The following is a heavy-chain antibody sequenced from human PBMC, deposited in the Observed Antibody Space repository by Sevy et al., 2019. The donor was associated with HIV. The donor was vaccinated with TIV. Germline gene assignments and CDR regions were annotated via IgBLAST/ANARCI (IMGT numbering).Heavy chain of an antibody. J-gene: IGHJ5*02. CDR2: IYYSGST. Sequence: SETLYLTCTVSGGSISSSSYYWGWIRQPPGKGLEWIGSIYYSGSTYYNPSLKSRVTISVDTSKNQFSLKLSSVTAADTAVYYCARQKITMVRGVILNWFDPWGQGTLVTVSS. CDR1: GGSISSSSYY. V-gene: IGHV4-39*01. CDR3: ARQKITMVRGVILNWFDP. D-gene: IGHD3-10*01.